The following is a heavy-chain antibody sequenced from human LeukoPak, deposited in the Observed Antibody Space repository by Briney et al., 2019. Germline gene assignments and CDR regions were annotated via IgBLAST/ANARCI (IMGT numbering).Heavy chain of an antibody. CDR1: GYTFSNYG. D-gene: IGHD3-22*01. Sequence: ASVKLSCTSSGYTFSNYGIDWLRHAPGQGLEWMGWSSAYNGNTNYAQKLQGRVTITTDTSTSTAYMEPRSLRSDDTVVYYCAIDYYDSSGLYYFDYWGQGTLVTVSS. V-gene: IGHV1-18*01. J-gene: IGHJ4*02. CDR3: AIDYYDSSGLYYFDY. CDR2: SSAYNGNT.